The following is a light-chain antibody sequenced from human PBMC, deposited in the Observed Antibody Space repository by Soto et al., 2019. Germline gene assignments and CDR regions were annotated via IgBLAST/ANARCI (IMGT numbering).Light chain of an antibody. CDR3: HQYGNSPWT. J-gene: IGKJ1*01. Sequence: EIVLTQSPGTLSVSPGERATLSCRASQSGFSTYLAWFQQKPGQAPRLPIFGASTRAAGVPDRFSGSGSATDFTLTISRLEPEDFAVYYCHQYGNSPWTIGQGTLVE. CDR2: GAS. V-gene: IGKV3-20*01. CDR1: QSGFSTY.